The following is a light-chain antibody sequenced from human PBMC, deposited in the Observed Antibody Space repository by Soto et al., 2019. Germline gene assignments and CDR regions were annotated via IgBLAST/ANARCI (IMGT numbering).Light chain of an antibody. CDR3: YQHNNCHGT. CDR2: GAS. J-gene: IGKJ2*01. CDR1: QSVSSN. V-gene: IGKV3-15*01. Sequence: EIVMTQSPATLSVSPGERATLSCRASQSVSSNLAWYQQKPGQAPRLLIYGASTRATSIPARFSGSGSGTAFTLTISSLQYHDFSVYYCYQHNNCHGTFGQGTKLEIK.